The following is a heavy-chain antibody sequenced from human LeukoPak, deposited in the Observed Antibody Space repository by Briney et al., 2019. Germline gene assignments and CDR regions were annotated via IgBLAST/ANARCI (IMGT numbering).Heavy chain of an antibody. CDR3: ARRRVFHNWFDP. CDR1: GYTFTSYD. Sequence: ASVKVSCKASGYTFTSYDINWVRQATGPGLEWMGWMNPNSGNTGYAQKFQGRVTITRNTSISTAYMELSSLRSEDTAVYYCARRRVFHNWFDPWGQGTLVTVSS. J-gene: IGHJ5*02. V-gene: IGHV1-8*01. CDR2: MNPNSGNT. D-gene: IGHD6-6*01.